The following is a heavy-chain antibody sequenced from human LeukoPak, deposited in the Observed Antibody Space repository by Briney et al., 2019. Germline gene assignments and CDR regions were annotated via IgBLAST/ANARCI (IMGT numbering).Heavy chain of an antibody. CDR3: ARAPLGWYSSSWYDY. D-gene: IGHD6-13*01. CDR1: GYTFTSYG. CDR2: ISAYNGNT. J-gene: IGHJ4*02. V-gene: IGHV1-18*01. Sequence: GASVKVSCKASGYTFTSYGISWVRQAPGQGLECMGWISAYNGNTNYAQKLQGRVTMTTDTSTSTAYMELRSLRSDDTAVYYCARAPLGWYSSSWYDYWGQGTLVTVSS.